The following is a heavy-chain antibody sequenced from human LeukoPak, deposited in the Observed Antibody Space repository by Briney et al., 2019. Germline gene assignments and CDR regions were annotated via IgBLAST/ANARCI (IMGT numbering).Heavy chain of an antibody. CDR3: ARGLFDSWSLNFDY. CDR1: GGSISSSSYY. V-gene: IGHV4-39*07. D-gene: IGHD6-13*01. Sequence: ASETLSLTCTVSGGSISSSSYYWGWIRQPPGKGLEWIGSIYYSGSTYYNPSLKSRVTISVDTSKNQFSLKLSSVTAADTAVYYCARGLFDSWSLNFDYWGQGTLVTVSS. J-gene: IGHJ4*02. CDR2: IYYSGST.